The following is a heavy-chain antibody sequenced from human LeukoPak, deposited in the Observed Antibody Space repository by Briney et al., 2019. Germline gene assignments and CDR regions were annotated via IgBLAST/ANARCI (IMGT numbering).Heavy chain of an antibody. D-gene: IGHD3-22*01. Sequence: APVKVSCKASGYTFTGYYMHWVRQAPGQGLEWMGRINPNSGGTNYAQKFQGRVTMTRDTSISTAYMELSRLRSDDTAVYYCARAIRGSGYSLLFDYWGQGTLVTVSS. CDR2: INPNSGGT. J-gene: IGHJ4*02. CDR1: GYTFTGYY. V-gene: IGHV1-2*06. CDR3: ARAIRGSGYSLLFDY.